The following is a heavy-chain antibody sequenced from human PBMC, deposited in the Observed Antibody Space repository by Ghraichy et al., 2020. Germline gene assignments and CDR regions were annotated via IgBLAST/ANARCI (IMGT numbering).Heavy chain of an antibody. CDR2: IKSKTDGGTT. V-gene: IGHV3-15*01. CDR1: GFTFSNAW. J-gene: IGHJ4*02. Sequence: GGSLRLSCAASGFTFSNAWMSWVRQAPGKGLEWVGRIKSKTDGGTTDYAAPVKGRFTISRDDSKNMLYLQMNSLKTEDTAVYYCTTEPLELSAAAGNFDYWGQGTLVTVSS. D-gene: IGHD6-13*01. CDR3: TTEPLELSAAAGNFDY.